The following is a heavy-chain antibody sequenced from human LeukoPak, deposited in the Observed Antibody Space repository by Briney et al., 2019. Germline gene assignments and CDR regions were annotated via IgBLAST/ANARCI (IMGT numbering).Heavy chain of an antibody. Sequence: ASVKVSCKASGYTFTGYYMHWVRQAPGQGLEWMGWINPNSGGTNYAQKFQGRVTMTRDTSISTAYMELSRLRSDDTAVYYCARGPLAGNTSLYFDYWGQGTLVTVSS. D-gene: IGHD1-7*01. CDR3: ARGPLAGNTSLYFDY. J-gene: IGHJ4*02. V-gene: IGHV1-2*02. CDR1: GYTFTGYY. CDR2: INPNSGGT.